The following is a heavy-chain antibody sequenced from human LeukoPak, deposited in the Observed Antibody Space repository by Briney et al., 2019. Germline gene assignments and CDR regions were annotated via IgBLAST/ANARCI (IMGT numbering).Heavy chain of an antibody. D-gene: IGHD3-22*01. CDR3: TTHYYDSSGYSPDAFDI. V-gene: IGHV3-15*01. J-gene: IGHJ3*02. CDR1: GFTFSNAW. CDR2: IKSKTDGGTT. Sequence: GGSLRLSCAASGFTFSNAWMSWVRQAPGKGLEWVGRIKSKTDGGTTDYAAPVKGRFTISRDDSKNTLYLQMNSLKTEDTAVYYCTTHYYDSSGYSPDAFDIWGQGTMVTVSS.